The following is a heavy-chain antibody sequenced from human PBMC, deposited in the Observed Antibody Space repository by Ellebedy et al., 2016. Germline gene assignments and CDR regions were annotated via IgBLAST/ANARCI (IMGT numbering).Heavy chain of an antibody. V-gene: IGHV3-23*01. J-gene: IGHJ4*02. Sequence: GGSLRLSXVASGFTFRNFFMSWVRQAPGGGLEWISTISGDGDTTFSADSVKGRFIISRDNSANTLYLQMNGLTADDTAVYYCRPGHYSGSWGQGSLVTVSS. CDR3: RPGHYSGS. CDR2: ISGDGDTT. CDR1: GFTFRNFF.